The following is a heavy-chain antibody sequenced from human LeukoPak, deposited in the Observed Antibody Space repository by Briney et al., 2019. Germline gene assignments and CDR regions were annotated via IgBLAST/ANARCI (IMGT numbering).Heavy chain of an antibody. V-gene: IGHV3-21*01. CDR1: GFTFSSYS. J-gene: IGHJ4*02. CDR3: ARDAPYQTFDY. Sequence: GGSLRLSCAASGFTFSSYSMNWVRQAPGKGLEWVSSISSSSYIYYADSAKGRFTISRDNAKNSLYLQMNSLRAEDTAVYYCARDAPYQTFDYWGQGTLVTVSS. CDR2: ISSSSYI. D-gene: IGHD2-2*01.